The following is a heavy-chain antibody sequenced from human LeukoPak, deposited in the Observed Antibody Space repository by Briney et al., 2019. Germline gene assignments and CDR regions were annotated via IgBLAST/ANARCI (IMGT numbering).Heavy chain of an antibody. D-gene: IGHD2-15*01. Sequence: GGSLRLSCAASGVTFSSLAMHWVRQAPGKGLEWVAVISHLGSDRYYADSVKGRFTISRDNSKNTLYLQMNSLGAEDTAVYYCAAQPCSVGRCYLDYWGQGTLVTVSS. CDR3: AAQPCSVGRCYLDY. V-gene: IGHV3-30*04. CDR1: GVTFSSLA. J-gene: IGHJ4*02. CDR2: ISHLGSDR.